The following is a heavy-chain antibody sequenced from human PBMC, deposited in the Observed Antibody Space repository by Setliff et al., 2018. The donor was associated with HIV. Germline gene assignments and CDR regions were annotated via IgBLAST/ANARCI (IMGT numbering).Heavy chain of an antibody. CDR2: IIPKSGET. Sequence: GASVKVSCKASGYSFSKYGISWVRQAPGQGPEWMGWIIPKSGETSYAEKFRGRVTMTRDTSLSTAYMELSWLTSDDTAVYYCARVVDRDYDFWSAYEYWGQGTMVTV. J-gene: IGHJ4*02. CDR1: GYSFSKYG. V-gene: IGHV1-2*02. D-gene: IGHD3-3*01. CDR3: ARVVDRDYDFWSAYEY.